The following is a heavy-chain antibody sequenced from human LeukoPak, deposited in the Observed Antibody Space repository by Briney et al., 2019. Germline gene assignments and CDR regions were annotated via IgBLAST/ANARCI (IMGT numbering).Heavy chain of an antibody. D-gene: IGHD3-22*01. V-gene: IGHV4-31*03. CDR2: IYYSGST. Sequence: SQTLSLTCTVSGGSISSGGYYWSWIRQHPGKGLEWIGYIYYSGSTYYNPSLKSRVTMSVDTSKNQFSLKLSSVTAADTAVYYCATLQSSGYDYSDYWGQGILVTVSS. CDR1: GGSISSGGYY. J-gene: IGHJ4*02. CDR3: ATLQSSGYDYSDY.